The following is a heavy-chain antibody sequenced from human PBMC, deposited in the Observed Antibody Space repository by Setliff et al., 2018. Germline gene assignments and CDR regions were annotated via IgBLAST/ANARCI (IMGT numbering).Heavy chain of an antibody. J-gene: IGHJ4*02. CDR3: ARAPRYFDPTGSYFDF. CDR1: GDSISTYY. Sequence: PSETLSLTCTVSGDSISTYYWSWIRRPAGKGLEWIGRVFVDGSTNYNPSLKSRVTISVDTSKNQFSLKLTSVTAADTAVYYCARAPRYFDPTGSYFDFWGQGTLVTVSS. CDR2: VFVDGST. D-gene: IGHD3-22*01. V-gene: IGHV4-4*07.